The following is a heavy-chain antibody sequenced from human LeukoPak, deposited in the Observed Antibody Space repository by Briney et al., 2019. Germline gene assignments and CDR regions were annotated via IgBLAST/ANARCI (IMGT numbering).Heavy chain of an antibody. Sequence: SETLSLTCAVYGGSFSDYWYAWIRQSPGKGLEWIGYIYYSGSTNYNPSLKSRVTISVDTSKNQFSLKLSSVTAADTAVYYCARTYYDFWSGEENAFDIWGQGTMVTVSS. D-gene: IGHD3-3*01. CDR1: GGSFSDYW. CDR2: IYYSGST. V-gene: IGHV4-59*01. CDR3: ARTYYDFWSGEENAFDI. J-gene: IGHJ3*02.